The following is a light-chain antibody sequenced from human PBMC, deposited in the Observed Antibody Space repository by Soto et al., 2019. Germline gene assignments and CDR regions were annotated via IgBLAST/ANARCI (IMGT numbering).Light chain of an antibody. CDR3: QQYGSSPYT. J-gene: IGKJ2*01. CDR2: GAS. V-gene: IGKV3-20*01. Sequence: EIVLTQSPGTLSLSPGERATLSCRASQSVSLNYLAWYQQKPGQTPRLLIYGASSRATGIPDRFSAGGSGTDFTLTITRLEPEDFAVYYCQQYGSSPYTFGQGTRLEI. CDR1: QSVSLNY.